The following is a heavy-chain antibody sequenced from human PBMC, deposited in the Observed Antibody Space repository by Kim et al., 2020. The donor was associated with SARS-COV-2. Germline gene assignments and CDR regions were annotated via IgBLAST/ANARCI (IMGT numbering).Heavy chain of an antibody. J-gene: IGHJ5*02. CDR1: GGSISSSSYY. D-gene: IGHD6-19*01. CDR2: IYYSGST. V-gene: IGHV4-39*01. CDR3: ARHCLGSSGWYSGGWFDP. Sequence: SETLSLTCTVSGGSISSSSYYWGWIRQPPGKGLEWIGSIYYSGSTYYNPSLKSRVTISGDTSKNQFSLKLSSVTAADTAVYYGARHCLGSSGWYSGGWFDPWGQGTLVTVSS.